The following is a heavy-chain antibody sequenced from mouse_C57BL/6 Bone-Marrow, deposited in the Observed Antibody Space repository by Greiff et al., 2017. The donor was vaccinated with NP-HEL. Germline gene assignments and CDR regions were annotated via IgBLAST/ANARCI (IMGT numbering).Heavy chain of an antibody. CDR2: ISSGGSYT. CDR3: ARHAHGYYGFAY. Sequence: EVQVVESGGDLVKPGGSLKLSCAASGFTFSSSGMSWVRQTPDKRLEWVATISSGGSYTYYPDSVKGRFTISRDNAKNTLYLQMSSLNSEDTAMYYCARHAHGYYGFAYWGQGTLVTVSA. D-gene: IGHD2-3*01. J-gene: IGHJ3*01. CDR1: GFTFSSSG. V-gene: IGHV5-6*01.